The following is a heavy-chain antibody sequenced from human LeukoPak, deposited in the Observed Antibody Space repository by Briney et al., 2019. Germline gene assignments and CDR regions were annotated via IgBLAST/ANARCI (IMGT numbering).Heavy chain of an antibody. CDR3: ARGKPTVTTPYFDY. CDR1: GGSFSGYY. Sequence: KPSETLSLTCAVYGGSFSGYYWSWIRQPPGKGLEWIGEINHSGSTNYNPSLKSRVTISVDTSKNQFSLKLSSVTAADTAVYYCARGKPTVTTPYFDYWGQGTLVAVSS. J-gene: IGHJ4*02. CDR2: INHSGST. D-gene: IGHD4-17*01. V-gene: IGHV4-34*01.